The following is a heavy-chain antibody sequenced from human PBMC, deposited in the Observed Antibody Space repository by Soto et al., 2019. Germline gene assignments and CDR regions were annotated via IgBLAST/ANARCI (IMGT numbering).Heavy chain of an antibody. J-gene: IGHJ4*02. V-gene: IGHV3-23*01. Sequence: GGSLRLSCAASQFTFSSYVMNWVRQAPGKGLEWVSVISGGGGGTIYADSVRGRFTISRDNSKSTVYLQMNSLRAEDTAVYYCAKGGGNFRSYLDYWGQGTLVTVSS. CDR2: ISGGGGGT. CDR1: QFTFSSYV. CDR3: AKGGGNFRSYLDY. D-gene: IGHD3-16*01.